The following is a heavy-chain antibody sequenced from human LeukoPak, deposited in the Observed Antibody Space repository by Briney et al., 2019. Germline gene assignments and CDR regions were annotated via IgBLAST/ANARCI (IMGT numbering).Heavy chain of an antibody. CDR3: GRFGAYYYYMDV. V-gene: IGHV5-51*01. D-gene: IGHD3-10*01. Sequence: GESLQISCQGSGYRFTSYWIGWVRQMPGKGLEWMGIIYPGDSETRYSPSFQGQVTFPADKSISTAYLQWNTLNVSDTAMYYCGRFGAYYYYMDVWGKGTTVTVSS. CDR2: IYPGDSET. CDR1: GYRFTSYW. J-gene: IGHJ6*03.